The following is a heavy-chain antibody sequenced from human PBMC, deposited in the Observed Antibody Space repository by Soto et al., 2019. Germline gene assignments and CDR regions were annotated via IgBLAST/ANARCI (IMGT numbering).Heavy chain of an antibody. CDR1: GFTFSSYS. CDR3: ARSYSSSWPDAFDI. V-gene: IGHV3-21*01. CDR2: ISSSSSYI. J-gene: IGHJ3*02. Sequence: LRLSCAASGFTFSSYSMNWVRQAPGKGLEWVSSISSSSSYIYYADSVKGRFTISRDNAKNSLYLQMNSLRAEDTAVYYCARSYSSSWPDAFDIWGQGTMVTVSS. D-gene: IGHD6-13*01.